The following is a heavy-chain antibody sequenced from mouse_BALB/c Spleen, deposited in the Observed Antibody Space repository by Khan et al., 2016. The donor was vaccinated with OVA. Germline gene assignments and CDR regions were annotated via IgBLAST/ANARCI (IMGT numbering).Heavy chain of an antibody. Sequence: EVELVESGGDLVKPGGSLKLSCAASGFTFSTYGMSWVRQTPDKRLEWVATISTGGHYTYYPDSVKGRFTISRDNAKNTLYLQMTSLKSEDTAMFYGARLAYYYDSEGFAYWGQGTLGTVSA. V-gene: IGHV5-6*01. CDR1: GFTFSTYG. J-gene: IGHJ3*01. D-gene: IGHD1-1*01. CDR3: ARLAYYYDSEGFAY. CDR2: ISTGGHYT.